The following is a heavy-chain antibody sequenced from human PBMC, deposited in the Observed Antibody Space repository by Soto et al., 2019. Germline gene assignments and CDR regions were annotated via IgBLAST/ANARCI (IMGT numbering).Heavy chain of an antibody. CDR2: ISYSGST. CDR1: GGSISNYY. J-gene: IGHJ5*02. D-gene: IGHD6-19*01. CDR3: AKKIVVAGNLRFDP. V-gene: IGHV4-59*03. Sequence: SETLSLTCSVSGGSISNYYNFWSWLRQSPGRGLEWIGYISYSGSTNYNPSVKSRVTISADMSKNQFSLRLSSVTAADTAIYYCAKKIVVAGNLRFDPWGQGALVTVSS.